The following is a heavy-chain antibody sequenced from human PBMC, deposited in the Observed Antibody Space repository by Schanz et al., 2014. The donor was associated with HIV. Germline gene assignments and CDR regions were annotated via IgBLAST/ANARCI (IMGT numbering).Heavy chain of an antibody. V-gene: IGHV3-11*01. Sequence: VQLLESGGGLVQPGGSLRLSCAASGFTFNDYFMSWIRQAPGKGLEWVSYISSSGSAIYYADSVKGRFTISRDNAKNSLFLQMNSLRVEDTAVYYCARDQGYCAGSTCYSWYYFDSWGQGTPVTVSS. CDR3: ARDQGYCAGSTCYSWYYFDS. J-gene: IGHJ4*02. CDR2: ISSSGSAI. D-gene: IGHD2-21*02. CDR1: GFTFNDYF.